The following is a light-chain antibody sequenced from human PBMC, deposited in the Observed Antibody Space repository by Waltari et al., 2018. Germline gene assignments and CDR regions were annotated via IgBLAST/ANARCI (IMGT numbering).Light chain of an antibody. V-gene: IGKV2-30*01. CDR1: QSRVYGDGNTY. J-gene: IGKJ1*01. Sequence: DVVMTLSPISLPVTLGRHASIARRSIQSRVYGDGNTYLNWFQQRRGQSPRRLIYKVSSRDSVVPDGFIGSGSGTDFTLKISRVEAEDVGVYYCMQGTHWPWTLGQGTKVEIK. CDR3: MQGTHWPWT. CDR2: KVS.